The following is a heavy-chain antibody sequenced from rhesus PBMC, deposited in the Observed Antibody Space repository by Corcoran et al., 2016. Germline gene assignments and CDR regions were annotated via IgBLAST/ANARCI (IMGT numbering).Heavy chain of an antibody. D-gene: IGHD1-26*01. CDR1: GGSISGYY. CDR3: ARRYNWNYGFDY. V-gene: IGHV4-81*01. Sequence: QLQLQESGPGLVKPSETLSLTCAVSGGSISGYYWSWIRQPPGKGLEWIGNIDGNFAGTNYHPSLKGRVTISKDTSKQQFSLELSSVTAADTAVYYCARRYNWNYGFDYWGQGVLVTVSS. J-gene: IGHJ4*01. CDR2: IDGNFAGT.